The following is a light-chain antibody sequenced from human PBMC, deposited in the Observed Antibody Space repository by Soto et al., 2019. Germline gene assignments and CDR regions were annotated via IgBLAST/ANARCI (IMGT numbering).Light chain of an antibody. CDR3: QTLGTGIQV. Sequence: QSVLTQSPSASASLGASVKLTCTLSSGHNNYAIAWHQQQPEKGPRYLMKLNSDGSHSKGDGIPDRFSGSSSGTERYLTISSLQSEDEADYYCQTLGTGIQVFGGGTKLTVL. V-gene: IGLV4-69*01. J-gene: IGLJ3*02. CDR1: SGHNNYA. CDR2: LNSDGSH.